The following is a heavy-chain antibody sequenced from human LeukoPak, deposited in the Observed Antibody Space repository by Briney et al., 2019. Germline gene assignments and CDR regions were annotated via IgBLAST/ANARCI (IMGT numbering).Heavy chain of an antibody. V-gene: IGHV3-7*03. J-gene: IGHJ4*02. CDR2: RDT. D-gene: IGHD4-17*01. Sequence: RDTYYVDSVKGRFTISRDNAQNSMYLQMNSLRAEDTAVYYCAKATTTVLVFDYWGQGTLVTVSS. CDR3: AKATTTVLVFDY.